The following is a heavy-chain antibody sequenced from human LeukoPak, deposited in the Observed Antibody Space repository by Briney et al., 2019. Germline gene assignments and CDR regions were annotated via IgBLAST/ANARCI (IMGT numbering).Heavy chain of an antibody. J-gene: IGHJ3*02. CDR1: GYTFTSYG. D-gene: IGHD3-22*01. CDR3: ARMAWEYYYDSSGYRGAFDI. Sequence: ASVKVSCKASGYTFTSYGISWVRQAPGQGLEWMGWIIAYNGNTNYAQKLQGRVTMTRDMSTSTVYMELSSLRSEDTAVYYCARMAWEYYYDSSGYRGAFDIWGQGTMVTVSS. V-gene: IGHV1-18*01. CDR2: IIAYNGNT.